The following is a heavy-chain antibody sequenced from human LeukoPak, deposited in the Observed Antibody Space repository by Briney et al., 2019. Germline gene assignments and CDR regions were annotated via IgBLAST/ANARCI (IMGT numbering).Heavy chain of an antibody. CDR1: GGTFSSYA. V-gene: IGHV1-69*04. Sequence: ASVKVSCKASGGTFSSYAISWVRQAPGQGLEWMGRIIPILGIANYAQKFQGRVTITADKSTSTAYMELSSLRSEDTAVYYCASSYDSSGYYDYWGQGTLVTVSS. D-gene: IGHD3-22*01. J-gene: IGHJ4*02. CDR2: IIPILGIA. CDR3: ASSYDSSGYYDY.